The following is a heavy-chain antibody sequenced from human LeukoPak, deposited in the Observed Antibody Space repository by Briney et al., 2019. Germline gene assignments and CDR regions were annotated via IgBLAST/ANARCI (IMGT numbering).Heavy chain of an antibody. CDR1: GFTFTSYS. CDR3: GKNIGPVGTYHYGADV. V-gene: IGHV3-23*01. D-gene: IGHD6-13*01. CDR2: ISGSGETT. J-gene: IGHJ6*02. Sequence: GGSLRLSCAASGFTFTSYSMNWVRQAPGKGLEWVSGISGSGETTFYADSVKGRFTISRDNSKNTVNLQMNSLRDEDTAKYYCGKNIGPVGTYHYGADVWGQGTTVTVSS.